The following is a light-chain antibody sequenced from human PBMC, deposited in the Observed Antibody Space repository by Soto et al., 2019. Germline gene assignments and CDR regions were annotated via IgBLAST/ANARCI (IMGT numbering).Light chain of an antibody. J-gene: IGKJ1*01. CDR3: QQSYSTPKT. CDR1: QSISSF. Sequence: DIQMTQSPTSLSASVGDRVTITCRASQSISSFLNWYQQKSGTAPKLLISATSSLQSGVPSRFSGSGSGTDFTLTIGSLQPEDFATYYCQQSYSTPKTFGQGTKVDIK. V-gene: IGKV1-39*01. CDR2: ATS.